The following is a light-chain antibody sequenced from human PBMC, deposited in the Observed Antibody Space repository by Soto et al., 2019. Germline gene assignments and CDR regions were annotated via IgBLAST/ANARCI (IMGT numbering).Light chain of an antibody. Sequence: EIVLTQSPATLSLSPGERATLSCRTSQSVSGFLAWYQQKPGQAPRLLIYDASNRATGIPARFSGSGSGTDFTLTISSLEPEDLATYYCQQANTFPVTFGQGTRLEIK. CDR2: DAS. CDR1: QSVSGF. V-gene: IGKV3-11*01. J-gene: IGKJ5*01. CDR3: QQANTFPVT.